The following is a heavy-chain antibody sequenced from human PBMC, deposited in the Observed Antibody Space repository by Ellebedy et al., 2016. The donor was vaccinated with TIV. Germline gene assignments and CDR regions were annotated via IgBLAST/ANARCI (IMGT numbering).Heavy chain of an antibody. CDR3: AKGVGVGYGMDV. CDR1: GFTFDDYA. V-gene: IGHV3-43*02. J-gene: IGHJ6*02. CDR2: ISGDGGST. D-gene: IGHD1-26*01. Sequence: ESLKISCAASGFTFDDYAMHWVRQAPGKGLEWVSLISGDGGSTYYADSVKGQFTISRDNSKNSLYLQMNSLRTEDTALYYCAKGVGVGYGMDVWGQGTTVTVSS.